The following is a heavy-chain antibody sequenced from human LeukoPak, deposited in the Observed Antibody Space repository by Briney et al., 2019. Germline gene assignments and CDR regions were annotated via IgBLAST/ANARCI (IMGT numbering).Heavy chain of an antibody. CDR1: RGSTSGSIRSYY. D-gene: IGHD5-12*01. V-gene: IGHV4-4*09. CDR2: ISSSGSV. J-gene: IGHJ4*02. Sequence: SETLSLTCTVSRGSTSGSIRSYYWSWLRQPPGKGLEWIGYISSSGSVNDNPSLRSRVTISVDTSKNQFFLNLSSVSAADTAVYYCARIPLGYSGAYYFDYWGQGTLVTVSP. CDR3: ARIPLGYSGAYYFDY.